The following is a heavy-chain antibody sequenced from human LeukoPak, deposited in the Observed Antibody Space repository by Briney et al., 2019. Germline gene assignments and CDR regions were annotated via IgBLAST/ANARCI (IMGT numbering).Heavy chain of an antibody. CDR1: GFTFSSYG. J-gene: IGHJ4*02. CDR3: AREGSGSYMEYYFDY. D-gene: IGHD1-26*01. V-gene: IGHV3-33*01. Sequence: GGSLRLSCAASGFTFSSYGMHWVRQAPGRGLEWVAVIWYDGSNKYYADSVKGRFTISRDNSKNTLYLQMNSLRAEDTAVYYCAREGSGSYMEYYFDYWGQGTLVTVSS. CDR2: IWYDGSNK.